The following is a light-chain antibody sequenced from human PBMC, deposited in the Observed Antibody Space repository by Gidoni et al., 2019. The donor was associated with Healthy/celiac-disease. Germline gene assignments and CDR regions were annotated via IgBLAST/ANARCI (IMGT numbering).Light chain of an antibody. J-gene: IGLJ2*01. Sequence: SYALTQPPSVSMSHGQTASITCSGDELGDKYACWDQQKPGQSSLRVIYQDSKRPSGIPVRFSGSNSGNTATLTISGTQAMDEADYYCQAWDSSTVVFGGGTKLTVL. CDR3: QAWDSSTVV. CDR2: QDS. V-gene: IGLV3-1*01. CDR1: ELGDKY.